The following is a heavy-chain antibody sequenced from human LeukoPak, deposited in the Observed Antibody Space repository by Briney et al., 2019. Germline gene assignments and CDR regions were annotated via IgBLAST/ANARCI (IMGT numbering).Heavy chain of an antibody. Sequence: ASVKASCKASGYTFTSYGLTWVRQAPGQGLEWMGWISTYNGDTDYAQRLQGRVTMTAVTSTSTAYMELRSLRSDDTAVYYCARDPGQYYDILTGYYTPYYFDFWGQGTLVTVSS. V-gene: IGHV1-18*01. CDR2: ISTYNGDT. CDR3: ARDPGQYYDILTGYYTPYYFDF. CDR1: GYTFTSYG. J-gene: IGHJ4*02. D-gene: IGHD3-9*01.